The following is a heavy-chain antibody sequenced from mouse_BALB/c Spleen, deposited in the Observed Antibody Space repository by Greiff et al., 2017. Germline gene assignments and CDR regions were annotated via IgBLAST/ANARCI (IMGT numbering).Heavy chain of an antibody. D-gene: IGHD4-1*01. CDR2: ISYDGSN. CDR3: AREGNWDEGY. J-gene: IGHJ2*01. V-gene: IGHV3-6*02. Sequence: EVQLQQSGPGLVKPSQSLSLTCSVTGYSITSGYYWNWIRQFPGNKLEWMGYISYDGSNNYNPSLKNRISITRDTSKNQFFLKLNSVTTEDTATYYCAREGNWDEGYWGQGTTLTVSS. CDR1: GYSITSGYY.